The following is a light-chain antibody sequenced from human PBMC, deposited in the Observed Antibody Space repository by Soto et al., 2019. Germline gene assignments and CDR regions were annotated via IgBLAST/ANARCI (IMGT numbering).Light chain of an antibody. CDR3: QQYGSSPPYT. J-gene: IGKJ2*01. Sequence: EIVVTQSPATLSLSPGERATLSCGASQSVSNSYLAWYQQKPGLAPRLLIYDASSRATGIPDRFSGSGSGTDFTLTISRLEPEDFAVYYCQQYGSSPPYTFGQGTKLEIK. CDR2: DAS. CDR1: QSVSNSY. V-gene: IGKV3D-20*01.